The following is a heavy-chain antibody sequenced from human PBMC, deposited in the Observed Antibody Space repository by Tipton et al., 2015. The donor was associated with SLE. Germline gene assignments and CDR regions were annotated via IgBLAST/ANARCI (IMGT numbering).Heavy chain of an antibody. V-gene: IGHV4-39*01. Sequence: TLSLTCTVSGASVGHSSYYWGWIRQPPGKGLEWIGSILYNGVTSYNPSLKSRITISLDTSKNQFSLKLTSMTAADTAVYYCGRHKTATRAFDFWGQGTLVTVSS. CDR3: GRHKTATRAFDF. J-gene: IGHJ3*01. CDR2: ILYNGVT. D-gene: IGHD1-1*01. CDR1: GASVGHSSYY.